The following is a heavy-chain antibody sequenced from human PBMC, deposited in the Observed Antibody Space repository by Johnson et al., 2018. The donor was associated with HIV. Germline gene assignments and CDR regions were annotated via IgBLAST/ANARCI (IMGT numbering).Heavy chain of an antibody. J-gene: IGHJ3*02. CDR3: AKHRSGYRDAFDI. Sequence: VQLVESGGGLVQPGGSLRLSCAASGFTFSNYWMSWVRQAPGKGLEWVANIKQDGSDKYYVDSVKGRVTISRDNARNSLYLQMNSLRAEDTAVYYCAKHRSGYRDAFDIWGQGTMVTVSS. CDR1: GFTFSNYW. V-gene: IGHV3-7*01. D-gene: IGHD3-22*01. CDR2: IKQDGSDK.